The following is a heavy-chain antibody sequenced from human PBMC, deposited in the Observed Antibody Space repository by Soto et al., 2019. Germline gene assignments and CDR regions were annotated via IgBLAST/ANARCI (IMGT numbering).Heavy chain of an antibody. CDR2: INHSGST. Sequence: PSETLSLTCSVSGGSITSTSYYWGWIRQPPGKGLEWIGEINHSGSTNYNPSLKSRVTISVDTSKNQFSLKLSSVTAADTAVYYCARGRGGSSALILTSYYYYYMDVWGKGTTVTVSS. J-gene: IGHJ6*03. CDR3: ARGRGGSSALILTSYYYYYMDV. CDR1: GGSITSTSYY. V-gene: IGHV4-39*07. D-gene: IGHD2-15*01.